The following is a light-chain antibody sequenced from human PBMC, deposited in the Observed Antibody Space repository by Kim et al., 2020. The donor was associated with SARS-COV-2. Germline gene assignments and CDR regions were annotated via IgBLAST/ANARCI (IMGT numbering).Light chain of an antibody. CDR3: LQHKSYPYT. V-gene: IGKV1-17*03. J-gene: IGKJ2*01. CDR2: AAS. Sequence: DIQMTQSPSAMSASVGDRVTITCRASQGISNYLAWFQQKPGKAPKRLIYAASNLQSGVPSRVSGSGSGTEFTLTINSLQPEDFATYYCLQHKSYPYTFGQGTKLEI. CDR1: QGISNY.